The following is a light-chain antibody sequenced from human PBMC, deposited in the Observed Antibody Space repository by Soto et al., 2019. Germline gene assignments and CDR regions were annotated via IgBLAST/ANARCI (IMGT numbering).Light chain of an antibody. J-gene: IGKJ1*01. CDR3: QQYGSSPPRT. Sequence: EIVVTQTPGILSLSPEERATLSCRASQSVSNDFLAWYQQKPGQAPRLLIYGASTRATDVPDRFSGSGSGADFTLTISRLEPEDFAVYYCQQYGSSPPRTFGQGTKVDIK. CDR1: QSVSNDF. V-gene: IGKV3-20*01. CDR2: GAS.